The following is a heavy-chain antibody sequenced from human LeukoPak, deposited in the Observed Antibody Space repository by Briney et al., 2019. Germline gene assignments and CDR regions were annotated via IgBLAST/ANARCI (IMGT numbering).Heavy chain of an antibody. CDR3: ARPYYYGSGPYAFDI. CDR1: GFTFSDYY. CDR2: ISSSGSTI. D-gene: IGHD3-10*01. J-gene: IGHJ3*02. V-gene: IGHV3-11*04. Sequence: RTGGSLRLSCAASGFTFSDYYMSWIRQAPGKGLEWVSYISSSGSTIYYADSVKGRFTISRDNAKNSLYLQMNSLRAEDTAVYYCARPYYYGSGPYAFDIWGQGTMVTVSS.